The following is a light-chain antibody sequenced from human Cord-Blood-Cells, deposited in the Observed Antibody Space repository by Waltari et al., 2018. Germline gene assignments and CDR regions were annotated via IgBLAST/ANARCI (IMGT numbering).Light chain of an antibody. CDR3: QVWDSSSDHPV. CDR2: DDS. V-gene: IGLV3-21*03. J-gene: IGLJ2*01. Sequence: SYVLTQPPSVSVAPGKTARITCGGNNIGSKSVHWYQQKPGPAPWLFVYDDSDRSSGIPERFSGSNSGNTATLTISRVEAGDEADYYCQVWDSSSDHPVFGGGTKLTVL. CDR1: NIGSKS.